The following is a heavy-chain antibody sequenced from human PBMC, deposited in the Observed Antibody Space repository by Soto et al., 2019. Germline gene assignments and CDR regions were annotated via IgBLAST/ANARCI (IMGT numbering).Heavy chain of an antibody. CDR1: GFTFSSYS. J-gene: IGHJ4*02. CDR3: ARGGDYGGNSGY. V-gene: IGHV3-21*01. Sequence: GSLRLSCAASGFTFSSYSMDWVRQAPGKGLEWVSSISSSSSYIYYADSVKGRFTISRGNAKNSLYLQMNSLRAEDTAVYYCARGGDYGGNSGYWGQGTLVTVSS. CDR2: ISSSSSYI. D-gene: IGHD4-17*01.